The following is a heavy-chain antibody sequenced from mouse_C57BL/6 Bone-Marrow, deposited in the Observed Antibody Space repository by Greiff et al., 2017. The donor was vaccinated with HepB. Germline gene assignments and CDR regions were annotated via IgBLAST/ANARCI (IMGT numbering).Heavy chain of an antibody. J-gene: IGHJ3*01. CDR1: GFSFTSYG. V-gene: IGHV2-2*01. CDR2: IWSGGST. CDR3: SRVRCSEGFAY. Sequence: QVQLQQSGPGLVQPSQCLSISCTVSGFSFTSYGVHWVRQSPGKGLEWMGVIWSGGSTDYNAAFISRLSISKDNAKSQVYFKMNSMQADDAALYYCSRVRCSEGFAYWGQGTLVTVSA.